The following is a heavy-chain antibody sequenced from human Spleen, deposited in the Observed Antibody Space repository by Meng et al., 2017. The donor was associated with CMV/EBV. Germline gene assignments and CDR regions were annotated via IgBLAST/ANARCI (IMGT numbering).Heavy chain of an antibody. CDR3: AKDGDNLQQLTLDY. Sequence: VKLVWSGGGVVWLGCSLVLLWAPSGFPFRSYGMHWVRQAPGKGLEWVAFIRYDGSNKYYADSVKGRFTISRDNSKNTLYLQMNSLRAEDTAVYYCAKDGDNLQQLTLDYWGQGTLVTVSS. CDR1: GFPFRSYG. D-gene: IGHD1-1*01. CDR2: IRYDGSNK. J-gene: IGHJ4*02. V-gene: IGHV3-30*02.